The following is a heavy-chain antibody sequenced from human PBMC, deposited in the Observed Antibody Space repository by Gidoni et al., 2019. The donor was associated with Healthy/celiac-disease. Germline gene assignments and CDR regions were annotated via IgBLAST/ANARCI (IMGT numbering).Heavy chain of an antibody. CDR1: GGTFSSYA. J-gene: IGHJ6*03. Sequence: QVQLVQSGAEVTKPGSSVKVSCKASGGTFSSYAISWVRQAPGQGLEWMGGIIPIFGTANYAQKFQGRVTITADKATSTAYMELSSLRSEDTAVYYCARSTFYDILTIFFYMDVWGKGTTVTVSS. V-gene: IGHV1-69*06. D-gene: IGHD3-9*01. CDR2: IIPIFGTA. CDR3: ARSTFYDILTIFFYMDV.